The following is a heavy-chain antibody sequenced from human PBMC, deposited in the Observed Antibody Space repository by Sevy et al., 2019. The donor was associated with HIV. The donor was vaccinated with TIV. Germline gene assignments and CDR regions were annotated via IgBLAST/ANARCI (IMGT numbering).Heavy chain of an antibody. V-gene: IGHV1-2*02. CDR1: GYTFTDYY. CDR2: FNPDSGYT. J-gene: IGHJ4*02. Sequence: ASVKVSCKASGYTFTDYYIHWVRQAPGQGPEWMGWFNPDSGYTNYAQKFLGRVTMTRDTSISTAYMDLSRLGSDDTAVYYCAREAVGASSTHFDYWGQGTLVTVSS. CDR3: AREAVGASSTHFDY. D-gene: IGHD1-26*01.